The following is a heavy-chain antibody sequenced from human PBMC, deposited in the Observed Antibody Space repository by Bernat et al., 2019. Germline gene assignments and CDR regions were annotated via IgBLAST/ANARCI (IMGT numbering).Heavy chain of an antibody. J-gene: IGHJ5*02. V-gene: IGHV3-30*18. Sequence: VQLLESGGGLVQPGGSLRLSCAASGFTFSSYAMSWVRQAPGKGLEWVAVISYDGSNKYYADSVKGRFTISRDNSKNTLYLQMNSLRAEDTAVYYCANIYYYGSGSYYNEGSNWFDPWGQGTLVTVSS. CDR3: ANIYYYGSGSYYNEGSNWFDP. CDR1: GFTFSSYA. D-gene: IGHD3-10*01. CDR2: ISYDGSNK.